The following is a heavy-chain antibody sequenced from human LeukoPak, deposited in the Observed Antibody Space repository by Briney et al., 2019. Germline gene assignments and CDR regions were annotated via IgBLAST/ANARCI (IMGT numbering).Heavy chain of an antibody. V-gene: IGHV3-23*01. D-gene: IGHD3-10*01. CDR1: GFTFSSYA. Sequence: GGSLRLSCAASGFTFSSYAMSWVRQAPGKGLEWVSAISGSGGSTYYADSVKGRFTISRDNSKNTLYLQMNSLRAEDTAVYYCAKSLGVRGAFDPLGTRGFDYWGQGTLVTVSS. J-gene: IGHJ4*02. CDR2: ISGSGGST. CDR3: AKSLGVRGAFDPLGTRGFDY.